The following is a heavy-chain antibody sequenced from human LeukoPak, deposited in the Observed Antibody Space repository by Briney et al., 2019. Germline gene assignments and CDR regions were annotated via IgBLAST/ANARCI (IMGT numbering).Heavy chain of an antibody. CDR1: GYTFTGYD. D-gene: IGHD3-22*01. V-gene: IGHV1-18*01. CDR3: ARVEHSSGYYYDY. J-gene: IGHJ4*02. CDR2: ITTYSGNT. Sequence: ASVKVSCKASGYTFTGYDITWVRQAPRQGPEWMGWITTYSGNTNYAQNLQGRVTMTTDTSTSTAYMELRSLRSDDTAVYYCARVEHSSGYYYDYWGQGTLVTVSS.